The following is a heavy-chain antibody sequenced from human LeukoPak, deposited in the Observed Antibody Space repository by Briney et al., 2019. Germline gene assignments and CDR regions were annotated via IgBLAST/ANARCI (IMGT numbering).Heavy chain of an antibody. CDR1: GFTFSSHA. CDR2: ITGSGATT. Sequence: GGSLRLFCGASGFTFSSHAMRWVRQAPGKGLEWVSVITGSGATTYYADSVKGRFTISRDNSKNTLHLQMKSLRSEHTAVYYCAREPKNCGGDCYVLLDSWGQGTLVTVSS. D-gene: IGHD2-21*02. CDR3: AREPKNCGGDCYVLLDS. V-gene: IGHV3-23*01. J-gene: IGHJ4*02.